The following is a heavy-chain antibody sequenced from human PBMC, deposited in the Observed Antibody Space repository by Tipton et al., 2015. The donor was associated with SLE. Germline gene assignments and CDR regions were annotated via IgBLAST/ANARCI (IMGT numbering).Heavy chain of an antibody. CDR2: FYTSRST. Sequence: TLSLTCTVSGVSISDHYWIWIRQPAGKGLEWIGRFYTSRSTDYNPSLKSRVTISVDTSKNQFSLKMSSVTAADTAVYYCARHRLTVLQKVNVPSDGLDVWGQGTTVSVSS. V-gene: IGHV4-4*07. D-gene: IGHD3-10*01. J-gene: IGHJ6*02. CDR1: GVSISDHY. CDR3: ARHRLTVLQKVNVPSDGLDV.